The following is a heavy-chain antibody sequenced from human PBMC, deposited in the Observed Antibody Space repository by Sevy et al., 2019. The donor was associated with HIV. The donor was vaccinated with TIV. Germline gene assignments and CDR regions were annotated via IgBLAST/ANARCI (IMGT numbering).Heavy chain of an antibody. V-gene: IGHV3-15*01. Sequence: GGSLRLSCTASGFTFSNAWMTWVRQAPGKGLEWVGRIRSISDGGTTDYAAPVKERFPISRDDSKNTLSLQMNSLKNEDTAVYYGTTGGTFGGVIVDFWGRGTLVTVSS. D-gene: IGHD3-16*02. CDR2: IRSISDGGTT. CDR3: TTGGTFGGVIVDF. J-gene: IGHJ4*02. CDR1: GFTFSNAW.